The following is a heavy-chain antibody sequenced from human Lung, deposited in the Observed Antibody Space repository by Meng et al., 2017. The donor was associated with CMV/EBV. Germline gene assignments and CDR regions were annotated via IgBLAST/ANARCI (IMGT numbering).Heavy chain of an antibody. D-gene: IGHD3-9*01. CDR1: GFIFDNYA. CDR2: VSYDGSEK. J-gene: IGHJ3*01. V-gene: IGHV3-30*01. CDR3: ATSLVKALGALDL. Sequence: GGSLRLXXVASGFIFDNYALHWVRQAPGKGLQWVAVVSYDGSEKYVADSVKGRYTVSRDNSKNTLSLQMNRLRVDDTAVYYCATSLVKALGALDLWGQGTXVTVSS.